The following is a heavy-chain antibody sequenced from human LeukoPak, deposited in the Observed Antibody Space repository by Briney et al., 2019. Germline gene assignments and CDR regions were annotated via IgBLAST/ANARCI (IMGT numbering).Heavy chain of an antibody. CDR2: ISYDGSNK. V-gene: IGHV3-30*03. D-gene: IGHD3/OR15-3a*01. Sequence: GGSLRLSCAASGFTFSSYGMHWVRQAPGKGLEWVAVISYDGSNKYYADSVKGRFTISRDNSKNTLYLQMNSLRAEDTAVYFCARGAWTAYYFDYWGQGTVVTVSS. J-gene: IGHJ4*02. CDR3: ARGAWTAYYFDY. CDR1: GFTFSSYG.